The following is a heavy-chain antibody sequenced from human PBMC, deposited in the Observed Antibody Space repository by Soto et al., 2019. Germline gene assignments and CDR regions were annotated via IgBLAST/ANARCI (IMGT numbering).Heavy chain of an antibody. Sequence: QVLLVQSGAEVKKPGASLKVSCKASGYTFIAYYIHWVRQVPGQGLEWMGRINPNSGETNYPQKFQGWVTLTRDTSINTAYMELSRLRPDDTAVYYCARNPSGSHYYYCLDVWGQGTTVTVSS. J-gene: IGHJ6*02. CDR3: ARNPSGSHYYYCLDV. CDR1: GYTFIAYY. V-gene: IGHV1-2*04. CDR2: INPNSGET. D-gene: IGHD6-19*01.